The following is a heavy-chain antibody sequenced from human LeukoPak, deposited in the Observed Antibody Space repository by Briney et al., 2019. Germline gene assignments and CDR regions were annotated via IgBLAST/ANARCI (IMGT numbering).Heavy chain of an antibody. D-gene: IGHD5-18*01. V-gene: IGHV4-4*07. CDR1: CGSISGYY. Sequence: SETLSLTCTVSCGSISGYYWSWLRQSAGKGLEWIGRIYSSGTTNYNPSLRSRVSMSVDTSNNQFSLNLDSVTAADSAVYYCAKYTFGSDYFAYWGRGTLVTVSS. CDR2: IYSSGTT. CDR3: AKYTFGSDYFAY. J-gene: IGHJ4*02.